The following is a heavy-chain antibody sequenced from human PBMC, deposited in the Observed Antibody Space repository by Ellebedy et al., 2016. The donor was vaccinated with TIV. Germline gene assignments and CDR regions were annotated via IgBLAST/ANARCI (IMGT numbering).Heavy chain of an antibody. CDR3: ARAPITMIVVVKAFDI. Sequence: SVKVSXKASGGTFSSYAISWVRQAPGQGLEWMGGIIPIFGTANYAQKFQGRVTITADKSTSTAYMELSSLRSEDTAVYYCARAPITMIVVVKAFDIWGQGTMVTVSS. CDR2: IIPIFGTA. V-gene: IGHV1-69*06. J-gene: IGHJ3*02. D-gene: IGHD3-22*01. CDR1: GGTFSSYA.